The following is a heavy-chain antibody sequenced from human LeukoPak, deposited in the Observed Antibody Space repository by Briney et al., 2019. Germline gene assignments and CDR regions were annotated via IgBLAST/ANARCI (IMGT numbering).Heavy chain of an antibody. V-gene: IGHV4-59*01. CDR1: GGSISSYY. CDR2: IYYSGST. Sequence: PSETLSLTCTVSGGSISSYYWSWIRQPPGKGLEWIGYIYYSGSTNYNPSLKSRVTISVDTSKNQFSLKLSSVTAADTAVYYCARGLPFWSGYYHDYWGQGTLVTVSS. D-gene: IGHD3-3*01. CDR3: ARGLPFWSGYYHDY. J-gene: IGHJ4*02.